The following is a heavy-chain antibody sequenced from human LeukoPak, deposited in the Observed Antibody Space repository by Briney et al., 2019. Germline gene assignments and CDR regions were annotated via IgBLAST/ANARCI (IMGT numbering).Heavy chain of an antibody. CDR2: INAGNGNT. CDR3: ARDRRAAAPDY. V-gene: IGHV1-3*01. CDR1: GYTFTSYA. J-gene: IGHJ4*02. Sequence: GASVKVSCKASGYTFTSYAMHWVRQAPGQRLEWMGWINAGNGNTKYSQKFQGRVTMTTDTSTSTAYMGLRSLRSDDTAVYYCARDRRAAAPDYWGQGTLVTVSS. D-gene: IGHD6-13*01.